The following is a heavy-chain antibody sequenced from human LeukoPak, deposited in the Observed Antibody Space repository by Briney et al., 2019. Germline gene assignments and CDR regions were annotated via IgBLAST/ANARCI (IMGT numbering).Heavy chain of an antibody. Sequence: ASVKVSCKASGYTFTGYYMHWVRQAPGQGLEWMGWINPNSGGTNYVQKFQGRVTMTRDTSISTAYMELSRLRSDDTAVYYCARDLTSSGWYADYGMDVWGQGTTVTVSS. J-gene: IGHJ6*02. D-gene: IGHD6-19*01. CDR3: ARDLTSSGWYADYGMDV. V-gene: IGHV1-2*02. CDR1: GYTFTGYY. CDR2: INPNSGGT.